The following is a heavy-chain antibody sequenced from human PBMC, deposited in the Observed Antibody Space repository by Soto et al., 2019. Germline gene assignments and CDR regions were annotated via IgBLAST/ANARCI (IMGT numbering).Heavy chain of an antibody. Sequence: EVQLLESGGGLVQPGGSLRLSCAASGFTFNNYAMTWVRQAPGKGLEWVSTISGSGGSTYYADSVKGRFTISRDDSKNTLYLQMNSLRAEDTAVYYCVVLAVAGTGGFDYWGQGTLVTVSS. CDR1: GFTFNNYA. CDR3: VVLAVAGTGGFDY. V-gene: IGHV3-23*01. J-gene: IGHJ4*02. CDR2: ISGSGGST. D-gene: IGHD6-19*01.